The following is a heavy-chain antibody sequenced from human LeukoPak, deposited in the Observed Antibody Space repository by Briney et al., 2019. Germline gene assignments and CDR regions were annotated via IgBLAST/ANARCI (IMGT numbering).Heavy chain of an antibody. V-gene: IGHV1-8*01. CDR3: ARVNRIAVAGTSMY. CDR2: MNPNSGNT. Sequence: ASVKVSCKASGYTFTSYDINWMRQATGQGLEWMGWMNPNSGNTGYAQKFQGRVTMTRNTSISTAYMELSSLRSEDTAVYYCARVNRIAVAGTSMYWGQGTLVTVSS. CDR1: GYTFTSYD. J-gene: IGHJ4*02. D-gene: IGHD6-19*01.